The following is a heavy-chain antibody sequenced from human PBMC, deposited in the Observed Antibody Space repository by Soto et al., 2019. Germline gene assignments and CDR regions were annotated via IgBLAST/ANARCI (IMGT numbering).Heavy chain of an antibody. V-gene: IGHV3-66*01. Sequence: EVQLLESGGGLVQPGGSLRLSCAASGFTVSSNYLSWVRLAPGRGLEWVSIIYSSGGTYYADSVKDRFTISRDNSRNTLYLQMLGLRADDSAVYYCALPSGPAPFDYWGQGTLVTVSS. CDR1: GFTVSSNY. CDR2: IYSSGGT. CDR3: ALPSGPAPFDY. D-gene: IGHD1-1*01. J-gene: IGHJ4*02.